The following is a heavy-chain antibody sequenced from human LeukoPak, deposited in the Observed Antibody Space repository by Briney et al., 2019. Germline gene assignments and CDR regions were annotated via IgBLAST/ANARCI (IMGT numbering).Heavy chain of an antibody. V-gene: IGHV1-69*13. Sequence: GASVKVSCKASGGTFSSYAISWVRQAPGQGLEWMGGIIPIFGTANYAQKFQGRVTITADESTSTAYMELSSLRSEDTAVYYCAREGHYYDSRTNAFDIWGQGTMVTVSS. J-gene: IGHJ3*02. CDR1: GGTFSSYA. CDR3: AREGHYYDSRTNAFDI. D-gene: IGHD3-22*01. CDR2: IIPIFGTA.